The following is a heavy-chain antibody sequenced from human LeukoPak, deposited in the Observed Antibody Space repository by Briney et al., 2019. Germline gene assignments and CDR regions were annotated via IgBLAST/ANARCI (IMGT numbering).Heavy chain of an antibody. D-gene: IGHD3-10*01. CDR3: ARDYMVRGVIDY. CDR2: IYYRGST. CDR1: GGSISSGGYY. Sequence: SETLSLTCTVSGGSISSGGYYWSWIRQHPGKGLEWIGYIYYRGSTYYNPSLKSQVTISVDTSKNQLSLKLSSVTAADTAVYYCARDYMVRGVIDYWGQGTLVTVSS. V-gene: IGHV4-31*01. J-gene: IGHJ4*02.